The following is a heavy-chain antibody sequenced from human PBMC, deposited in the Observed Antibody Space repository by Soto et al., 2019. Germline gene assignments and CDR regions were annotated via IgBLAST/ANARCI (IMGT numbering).Heavy chain of an antibody. D-gene: IGHD2-21*01. Sequence: GGSLRLSCAASGFTFSSYAMHWVRQAPGKGLEWVAVISYDGSNKYYADSVKGRFTISRDNSKNTLYLQMNSLRAEDTAVYYCARDQGYSTFSFYYYSGMDVWGQGTTVTVSS. CDR2: ISYDGSNK. J-gene: IGHJ6*02. CDR1: GFTFSSYA. CDR3: ARDQGYSTFSFYYYSGMDV. V-gene: IGHV3-30-3*01.